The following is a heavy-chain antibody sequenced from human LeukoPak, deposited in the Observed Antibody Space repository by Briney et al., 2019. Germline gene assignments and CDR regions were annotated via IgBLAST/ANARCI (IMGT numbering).Heavy chain of an antibody. J-gene: IGHJ4*02. CDR2: INPNSGGT. CDR1: GYTFTGYY. V-gene: IGHV1-2*02. CDR3: ARDVGYDSSGYYPLQY. D-gene: IGHD3-22*01. Sequence: VASVKVSCKASGYTFTGYYMHWVRQAPGQGLEWMGWINPNSGGTNYAQKFQGRVTMTRDTSISTAYTELSRLRSDDTAVYYCARDVGYDSSGYYPLQYWGQGTLVTVSS.